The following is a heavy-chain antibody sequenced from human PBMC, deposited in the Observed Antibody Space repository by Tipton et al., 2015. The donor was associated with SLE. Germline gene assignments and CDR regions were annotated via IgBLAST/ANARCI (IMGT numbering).Heavy chain of an antibody. D-gene: IGHD3-16*01. Sequence: GSLRLSCAASGFTFSSYAMHWVRQAPGKGLEYVSAISSNGGSTYYADSVKGRFTISRDNSKNTLYLQMNSLRDEDTAVYYCAKDPEGDFDYWGQGTLVTVSS. CDR2: ISSNGGST. V-gene: IGHV3-64*02. J-gene: IGHJ4*02. CDR1: GFTFSSYA. CDR3: AKDPEGDFDY.